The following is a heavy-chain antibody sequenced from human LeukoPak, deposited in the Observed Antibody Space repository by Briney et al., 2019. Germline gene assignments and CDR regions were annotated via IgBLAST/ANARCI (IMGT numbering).Heavy chain of an antibody. Sequence: GGSLRLSCAASGFTFSTYSMNWVRQAPGKGLEWVSSISSRSSYIYYTDSMKGRFTISRDNAKNSLYLQMNSLRAEDTALYYCARARGIAASDYMDVWGKGTTVTVSS. V-gene: IGHV3-21*04. CDR3: ARARGIAASDYMDV. CDR2: ISSRSSYI. CDR1: GFTFSTYS. D-gene: IGHD6-25*01. J-gene: IGHJ6*03.